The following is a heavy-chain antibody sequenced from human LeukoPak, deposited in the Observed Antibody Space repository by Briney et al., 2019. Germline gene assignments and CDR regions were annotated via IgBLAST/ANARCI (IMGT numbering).Heavy chain of an antibody. J-gene: IGHJ3*02. D-gene: IGHD2-15*01. Sequence: NPGGSLRLSCAASGFTFNTYSMNWVRQAPGKGQEWVASISGDGRATYHADSVKGRFTISRDNAKRSLYLQMNSLRAEDTAVYYCVREVCTGGRCYAAFDIWGQGTMVTVSS. CDR3: VREVCTGGRCYAAFDI. V-gene: IGHV3-21*01. CDR2: ISGDGRAT. CDR1: GFTFNTYS.